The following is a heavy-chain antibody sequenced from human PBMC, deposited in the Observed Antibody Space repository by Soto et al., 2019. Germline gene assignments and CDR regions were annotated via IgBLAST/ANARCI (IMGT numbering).Heavy chain of an antibody. CDR1: GGTFSSYA. V-gene: IGHV1-69*12. CDR3: ARGLYCGGDCMYFDY. CDR2: IIPIFGTA. D-gene: IGHD2-21*02. J-gene: IGHJ4*02. Sequence: QVQLVQSGAEVKKPGSSVKVSCKASGGTFSSYAISWVRQAPGQGLEWMGGIIPIFGTANYAQKFQGRVTIXVDXSXITAYMELSSLRSEDTAVYYCARGLYCGGDCMYFDYWGQGTLVTVSS.